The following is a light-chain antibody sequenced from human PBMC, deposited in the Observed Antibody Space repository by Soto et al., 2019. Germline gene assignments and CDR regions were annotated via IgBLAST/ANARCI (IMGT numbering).Light chain of an antibody. CDR1: RIVSSSS. CDR3: QQYGRTSGT. CDR2: GAS. J-gene: IGKJ1*01. V-gene: IGKV3-20*01. Sequence: EIVLPQSPGTLSLSPGERATLSCRASRIVSSSSLAWYQQKPGRAPRLLIYGASSRATGIPDRFSGSASGTDFTLTVSRLETEDFAVYYCQQYGRTSGTFGQGTKVEIK.